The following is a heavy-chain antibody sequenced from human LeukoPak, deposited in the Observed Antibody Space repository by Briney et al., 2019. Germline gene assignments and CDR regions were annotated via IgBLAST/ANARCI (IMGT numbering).Heavy chain of an antibody. J-gene: IGHJ6*02. CDR2: ISAYNGNT. Sequence: GASVKVSCKASGYTFTSYGISWVRQAPGQGLEWMGWISAYNGNTNYAQKLQGRVTMTTDTSTSTAYMELRSLRSDDTAVYYCARDPLVVVAATYYYYYGMDVWGQGTTVIVSS. CDR1: GYTFTSYG. CDR3: ARDPLVVVAATYYYYYGMDV. D-gene: IGHD2-15*01. V-gene: IGHV1-18*01.